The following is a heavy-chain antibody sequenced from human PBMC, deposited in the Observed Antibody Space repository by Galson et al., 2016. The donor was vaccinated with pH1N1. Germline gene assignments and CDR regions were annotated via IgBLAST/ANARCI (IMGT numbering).Heavy chain of an antibody. Sequence: LTCTVSGGSISSGGYYWSWIRQPAGKGLEWIGRIYASGSTNYNPSLKSRVTISVDTSKNQFSLKLSSVTAADTAVYYCARDVDFGELGKWFDPWGQGTLVTVSS. CDR2: IYASGST. CDR3: ARDVDFGELGKWFDP. CDR1: GGSISSGGYY. J-gene: IGHJ5*02. D-gene: IGHD3-10*01. V-gene: IGHV4-61*02.